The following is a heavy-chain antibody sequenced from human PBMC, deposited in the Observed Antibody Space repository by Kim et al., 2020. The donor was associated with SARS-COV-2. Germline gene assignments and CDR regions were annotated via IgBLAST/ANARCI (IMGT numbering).Heavy chain of an antibody. CDR3: ARGPNEGPWLALFNWFDP. D-gene: IGHD6-19*01. Sequence: GGSLRLSCAASGFTFSSFGMHWVRQVPGKGLEWVAVISYDGSNKYYADSGKGRITISRDNSKNTLYLQMNSLTAEDTAVYYCARGPNEGPWLALFNWFDPWGQGTLVSVSS. J-gene: IGHJ5*02. CDR2: ISYDGSNK. CDR1: GFTFSSFG. V-gene: IGHV3-30*03.